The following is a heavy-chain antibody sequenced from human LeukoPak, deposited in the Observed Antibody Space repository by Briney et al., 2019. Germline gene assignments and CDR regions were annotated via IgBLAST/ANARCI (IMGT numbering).Heavy chain of an antibody. Sequence: GASVKVSCKASGYTFTSYDINWVRQATGQGLEWMGWMNPNSGNTGYAQKFQGRVTMTRNTSISTAYMELSSLRSEDTAVYYCARARDMYNWNGDAFDIWGQGTMVTVSS. CDR3: ARARDMYNWNGDAFDI. J-gene: IGHJ3*02. D-gene: IGHD1-20*01. V-gene: IGHV1-8*01. CDR2: MNPNSGNT. CDR1: GYTFTSYD.